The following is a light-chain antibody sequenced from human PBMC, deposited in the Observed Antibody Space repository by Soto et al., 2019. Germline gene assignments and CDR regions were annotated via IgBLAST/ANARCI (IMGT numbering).Light chain of an antibody. CDR1: QGINNY. J-gene: IGKJ1*01. Sequence: VDRVTITCRASQGINNYLAWYQQKAGKVPKLLIFAASTLQPGVPSRFRGSRSGTDFTLTISSLQPEDVATYYCQKYNSAPWTFGQGTKVDIK. V-gene: IGKV1-27*01. CDR3: QKYNSAPWT. CDR2: AAS.